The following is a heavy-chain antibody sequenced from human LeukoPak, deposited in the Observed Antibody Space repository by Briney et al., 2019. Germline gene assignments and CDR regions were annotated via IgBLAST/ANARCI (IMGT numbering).Heavy chain of an antibody. CDR2: IKSKTDGGTT. V-gene: IGHV3-15*01. D-gene: IGHD3-3*01. Sequence: GGSLRLSCAASGFTFSKAWMSWVRQAPGKGLEWIGRIKSKTDGGTTDYAAPVKGRFTISRDDSKNTLFLQMNSLRAEDTAVYYCAKAPRFLEWLLSATNFDYWGQGTRVTVSS. CDR1: GFTFSKAW. CDR3: AKAPRFLEWLLSATNFDY. J-gene: IGHJ4*02.